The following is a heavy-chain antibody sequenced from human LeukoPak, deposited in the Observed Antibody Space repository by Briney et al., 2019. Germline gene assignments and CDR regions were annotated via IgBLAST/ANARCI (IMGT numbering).Heavy chain of an antibody. Sequence: GRSLRLSCAASGFTFCSYAMHWVRQAPGKGLEGVAVISYDGSNKYYADSVKGRFTISRDNSKNTLYLQMNSLRAEDTAVYYCAREHIVVVAGGFDYWGQGTLVTVSS. CDR1: GFTFCSYA. CDR2: ISYDGSNK. D-gene: IGHD2-15*01. CDR3: AREHIVVVAGGFDY. V-gene: IGHV3-30*04. J-gene: IGHJ4*02.